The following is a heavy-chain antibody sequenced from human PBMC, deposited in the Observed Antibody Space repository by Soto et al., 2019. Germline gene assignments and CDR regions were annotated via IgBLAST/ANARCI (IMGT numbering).Heavy chain of an antibody. V-gene: IGHV3-9*01. D-gene: IGHD3-22*01. CDR3: AKDVIGDYYDSSGIDY. CDR2: ISWNSGSI. Sequence: EVQLVESGGGLVQPGRSLRLSCAASEFTFDDYAMHWVRQAPGKGLEWVSGISWNSGSIGYADSVKGRFTISRDNAKNSLYLQMNSLRAEDTALYYCAKDVIGDYYDSSGIDYWGQGTLVTVSS. J-gene: IGHJ4*02. CDR1: EFTFDDYA.